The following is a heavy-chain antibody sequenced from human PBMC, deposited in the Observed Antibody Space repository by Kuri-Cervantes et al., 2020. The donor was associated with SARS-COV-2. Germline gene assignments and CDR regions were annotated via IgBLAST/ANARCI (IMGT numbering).Heavy chain of an antibody. Sequence: GGSLRLSCAASGFTFDDYAMHWVRQAPGKGLEWVSGISWNSGSIGYADSVKGRFTISRGNSKSALYLQMNSLRAEDTAVYYCATVFPPDTYHFDYWGQGTLVTVSS. J-gene: IGHJ4*02. CDR1: GFTFDDYA. V-gene: IGHV3-9*01. CDR2: ISWNSGSI. D-gene: IGHD2-2*01. CDR3: ATVFPPDTYHFDY.